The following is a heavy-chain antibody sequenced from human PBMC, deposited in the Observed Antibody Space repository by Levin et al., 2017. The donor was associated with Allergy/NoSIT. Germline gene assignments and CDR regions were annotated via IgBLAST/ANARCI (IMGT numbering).Heavy chain of an antibody. Sequence: ASVKVSCKASGYTFTGYYMHWVRQAPGQGLEWMGRINPNSGGTNYAQKFQGRVTMTRDTSISTAYMELSRLRSDDTAVYYCARDLGQWLVREFDYWGQGTLVTVSS. CDR2: INPNSGGT. CDR1: GYTFTGYY. D-gene: IGHD6-19*01. CDR3: ARDLGQWLVREFDY. J-gene: IGHJ4*02. V-gene: IGHV1-2*06.